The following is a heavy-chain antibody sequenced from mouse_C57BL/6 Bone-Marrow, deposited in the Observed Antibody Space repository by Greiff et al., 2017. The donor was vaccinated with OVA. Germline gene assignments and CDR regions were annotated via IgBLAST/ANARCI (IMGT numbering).Heavy chain of an antibody. CDR3: ARDVIYEYGWYFDV. D-gene: IGHD2-4*01. J-gene: IGHJ1*03. CDR2: IYPGDGDT. V-gene: IGHV1-82*01. CDR1: GYAFSRSW. Sequence: QVQLQQSGPELVKPGASVKISCKASGYAFSRSWMNWVKQRPGKGLEWIGRIYPGDGDTNYNGKFKGKATLTADKSSSTAYMQLSSLTSEDSAVYFCARDVIYEYGWYFDVWGTGTTVTVSS.